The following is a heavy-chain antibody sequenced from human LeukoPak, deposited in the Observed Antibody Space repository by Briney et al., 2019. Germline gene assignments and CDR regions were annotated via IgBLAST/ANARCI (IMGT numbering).Heavy chain of an antibody. CDR3: ARGFLEWLLWDY. V-gene: IGHV4-34*01. D-gene: IGHD3-3*01. J-gene: IGHJ4*02. CDR2: TNHSGST. CDR1: GFTFSSYA. Sequence: GSLRLSCAASGFTFSSYAMSWVRQPPGKGLEWIGETNHSGSTNYNPSLKSRVTISVDTSKNQFSLKLSSVTAADTAVYYCARGFLEWLLWDYWGQGTLVTVSS.